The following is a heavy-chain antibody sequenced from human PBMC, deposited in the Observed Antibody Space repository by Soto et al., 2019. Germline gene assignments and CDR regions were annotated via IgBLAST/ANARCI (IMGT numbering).Heavy chain of an antibody. CDR3: ATGGRGWYYYYYYGMDV. J-gene: IGHJ6*02. D-gene: IGHD6-19*01. V-gene: IGHV1-2*02. CDR2: INPNSGGT. Sequence: ASVKVSCKASGYTFTGYYMHWVRQAPGQGLEWMGWINPNSGGTNYAQKFQGRVTMTRDTSISTAYMELSRLRSDDTAVYYCATGGRGWYYYYYYGMDVWGQGQTVTGPS. CDR1: GYTFTGYY.